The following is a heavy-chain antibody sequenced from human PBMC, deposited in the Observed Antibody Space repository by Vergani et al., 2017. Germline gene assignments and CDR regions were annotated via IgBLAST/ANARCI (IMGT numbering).Heavy chain of an antibody. J-gene: IGHJ3*02. CDR1: GFTFSSYA. D-gene: IGHD2-2*01. V-gene: IGHV3-23*01. CDR2: ISGSGGNT. CDR3: ARLGYCSSTTCRQAFDI. Sequence: EVQLLESGGNLIQPGGSLRLSCGASGFTFSSYAMTWVRLAPGKGLQWVSAISGSGGNTFYTDSVKGRFTISRDNSKDTLYLQMNSLKIEDTAVYYCARLGYCSSTTCRQAFDIWGQGTMVTVSS.